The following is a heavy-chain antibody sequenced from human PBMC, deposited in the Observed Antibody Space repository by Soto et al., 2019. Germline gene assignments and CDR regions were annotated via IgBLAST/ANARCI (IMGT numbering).Heavy chain of an antibody. D-gene: IGHD4-4*01. J-gene: IGHJ6*02. V-gene: IGHV1-69*18. Sequence: QVQLVQSGAEVRKPGSSVTVSCKASGGTFSTYGITWVRQAPGQGLEWMGNIIPLTGTANYAKSFRGRVTSTADESTTTAYMELTSRRSEDTAVYYCARVVMTTVPASFYYGLDAWGQGTTVAVS. CDR3: ARVVMTTVPASFYYGLDA. CDR1: GGTFSTYG. CDR2: IIPLTGTA.